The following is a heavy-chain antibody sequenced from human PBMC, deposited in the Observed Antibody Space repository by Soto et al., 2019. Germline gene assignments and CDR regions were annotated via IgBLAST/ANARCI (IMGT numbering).Heavy chain of an antibody. CDR3: ARSGGRDRDFNY. Sequence: QVQLVQSGAEVKKPGSSVKVSCKASGGTFSSDSFSWVRQAPGQGLEWMGGIIPMFDTPIYAQKFQDRVTXXAXXSKSTAYMQLRSLRSGDTAVYYCARSGGRDRDFNYWGQGSLVTVSS. J-gene: IGHJ4*02. D-gene: IGHD2-15*01. V-gene: IGHV1-69*12. CDR2: IIPMFDTP. CDR1: GGTFSSDS.